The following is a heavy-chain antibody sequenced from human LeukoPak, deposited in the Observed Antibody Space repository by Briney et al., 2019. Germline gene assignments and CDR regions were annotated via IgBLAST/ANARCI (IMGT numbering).Heavy chain of an antibody. CDR1: GFTFSSYT. CDR3: ARDPTPRYCSGGSCYTHYGMDV. J-gene: IGHJ6*02. D-gene: IGHD2-15*01. V-gene: IGHV3-21*01. CDR2: ISSSSSYI. Sequence: GGSLRLSCAASGFTFSSYTMNWVRQAPGKGLEWVSSISSSSSYIYYADSVKGRLTISRDNAKNSLYLQMNSLRAEDTAVYYCARDPTPRYCSGGSCYTHYGMDVWGQGTTVIVSS.